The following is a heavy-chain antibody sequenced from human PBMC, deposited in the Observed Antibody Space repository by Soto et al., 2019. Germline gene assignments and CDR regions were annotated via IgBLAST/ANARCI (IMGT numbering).Heavy chain of an antibody. Sequence: PGGALSLSCAASGFPFSSYIMNWVRPAPGKGLEWVSSISSSSSYIYYADSVKGRFTISGDNAKNSLYLQMNSLRAEDTAVYYCARMGIAARPFDYWGQGTLVTVTS. CDR3: ARMGIAARPFDY. J-gene: IGHJ4*02. V-gene: IGHV3-21*01. CDR1: GFPFSSYI. D-gene: IGHD6-6*01. CDR2: ISSSSSYI.